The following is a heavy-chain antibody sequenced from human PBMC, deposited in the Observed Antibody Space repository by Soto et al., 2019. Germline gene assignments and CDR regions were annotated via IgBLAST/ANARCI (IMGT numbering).Heavy chain of an antibody. CDR1: GGTFSSYT. CDR3: AGASGNYYYYYYMAV. D-gene: IGHD3-10*01. Sequence: QVQLVQSGAEVMKPGSSVKVSCKASGGTFSSYTISWVRQAPGQGLELMGRIIPILGIANYAQKFQGRVTLTANKYTSTAYMELRSLRSEDTAVYYCAGASGNYYYYYYMAVWGNGTTVTVSS. V-gene: IGHV1-69*02. J-gene: IGHJ6*03. CDR2: IIPILGIA.